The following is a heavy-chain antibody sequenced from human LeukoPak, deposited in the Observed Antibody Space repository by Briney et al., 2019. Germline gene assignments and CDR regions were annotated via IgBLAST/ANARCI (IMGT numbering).Heavy chain of an antibody. CDR2: ISTSSSTI. Sequence: GGSLRLSCVASGFTFSSYSMNWVRQAPGKGLEWISYISTSSSTIYYADSLKGRFTISRDNSKNTLYLQMNSLRAEDTALYYCAREYRSYSYGRGALDIWGQGTMVTVSS. D-gene: IGHD3-16*01. V-gene: IGHV3-48*01. CDR1: GFTFSSYS. CDR3: AREYRSYSYGRGALDI. J-gene: IGHJ3*02.